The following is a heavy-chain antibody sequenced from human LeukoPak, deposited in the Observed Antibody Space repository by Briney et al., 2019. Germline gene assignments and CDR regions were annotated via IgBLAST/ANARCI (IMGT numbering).Heavy chain of an antibody. CDR3: ATHYYDSSGCAY. V-gene: IGHV1-18*01. Sequence: ASVKVSCKASGYTFTSYGISWVRQAPGQGLEWMGWISAYNGNTNYAQRLQGRVTMATDTSTSTAYMELRSLRSDDTAVYYCATHYYDSSGCAYWGQGTLVTVSS. J-gene: IGHJ4*02. CDR1: GYTFTSYG. CDR2: ISAYNGNT. D-gene: IGHD3-22*01.